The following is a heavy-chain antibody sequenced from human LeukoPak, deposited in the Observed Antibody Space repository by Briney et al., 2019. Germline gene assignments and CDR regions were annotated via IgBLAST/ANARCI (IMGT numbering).Heavy chain of an antibody. CDR3: AGDRSSSGWYKYYFGY. D-gene: IGHD6-19*01. V-gene: IGHV1-18*01. Sequence: VASVKVSCKASGYTFTSYGISWARQAPGQGLEWMGWISAYNSNTNYAQKLQGRVTMTTDTSTSTAYMELRSLTSDDTAVYYCAGDRSSSGWYKYYFGYWGQGTLVTVSS. J-gene: IGHJ4*02. CDR1: GYTFTSYG. CDR2: ISAYNSNT.